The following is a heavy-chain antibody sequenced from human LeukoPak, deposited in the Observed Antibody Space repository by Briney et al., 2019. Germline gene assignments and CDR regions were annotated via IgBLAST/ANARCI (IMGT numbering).Heavy chain of an antibody. D-gene: IGHD3-10*01. CDR1: GFTFSSYS. V-gene: IGHV3-21*04. CDR2: ISSSSSYI. CDR3: AKGGVLLWFGESFDAFDI. Sequence: GGSLRLSCAASGFTFSSYSMNWVRQAPGKGLEWVSSISSSSSYIYYADSVKGRFTISRDNAKNSLYLQMNSLRAEDTAVYYCAKGGVLLWFGESFDAFDIWGQGTMVTVSS. J-gene: IGHJ3*02.